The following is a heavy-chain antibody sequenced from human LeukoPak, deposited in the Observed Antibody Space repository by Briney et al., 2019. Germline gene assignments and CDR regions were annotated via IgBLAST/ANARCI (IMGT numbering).Heavy chain of an antibody. CDR3: AKWGDYDILTGYYDSDY. CDR1: GFIFSNYA. V-gene: IGHV3-23*01. D-gene: IGHD3-9*01. Sequence: GASLRLSCAASGFIFSNYAMSWVRQAPGKGLERVSAIGGRDGGTYYADSVKGRFTVSRDDPKSTLYLQMNTLRVEDTAVYYCAKWGDYDILTGYYDSDYWGHGTLVTVSS. J-gene: IGHJ4*01. CDR2: IGGRDGGT.